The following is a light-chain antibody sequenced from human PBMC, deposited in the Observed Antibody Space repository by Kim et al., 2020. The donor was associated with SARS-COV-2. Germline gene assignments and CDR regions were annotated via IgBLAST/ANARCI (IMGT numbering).Light chain of an antibody. CDR3: QQLNYNPFT. V-gene: IGKV1-9*01. CDR2: DAS. CDR1: QDISSS. Sequence: ASVGDRVTITCRASQDISSSFAWYQQKPGKAPNLLIYDASTLQSGVPSRFSGSGSGTEFALTISSLQPEDFATYYCQQLNYNPFTFGEGTKVDIK. J-gene: IGKJ4*01.